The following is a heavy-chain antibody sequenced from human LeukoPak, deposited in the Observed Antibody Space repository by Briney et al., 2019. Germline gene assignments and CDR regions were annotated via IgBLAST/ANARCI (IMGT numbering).Heavy chain of an antibody. V-gene: IGHV1-69*05. Sequence: GASVKVSCKASGGTFSSYAISWVRQAPGQGLEWMGGIIPIFGTANYAQKFQGRVTITTDESTSTAYMELSSLRSEDTAVYYCAGGYSYGPGTGYYYYYMDVWGKGTTVTASS. CDR1: GGTFSSYA. CDR3: AGGYSYGPGTGYYYYYMDV. CDR2: IIPIFGTA. J-gene: IGHJ6*03. D-gene: IGHD5-18*01.